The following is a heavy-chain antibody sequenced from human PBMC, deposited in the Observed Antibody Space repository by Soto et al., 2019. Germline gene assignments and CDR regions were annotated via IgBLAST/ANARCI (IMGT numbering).Heavy chain of an antibody. CDR1: GFTFSSYD. V-gene: IGHV3-13*04. CDR3: ARAGVVPFDY. Sequence: EVQLVESGGGFVQPGGSLRLSCAASGFTFSSYDMHWVRQAPGQGLEWVSAIGTAGDTYYPGSVKGRFTISRDNAKNSLYLQMNSLRAGDTAVYYCARAGVVPFDYWGQGTLVTVSS. D-gene: IGHD2-15*01. CDR2: IGTAGDT. J-gene: IGHJ4*02.